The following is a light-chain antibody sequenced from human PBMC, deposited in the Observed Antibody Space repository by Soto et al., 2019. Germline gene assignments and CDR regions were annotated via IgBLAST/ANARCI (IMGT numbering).Light chain of an antibody. V-gene: IGKV3-20*01. CDR2: GAS. Sequence: EIVLTQSPGTLSLSPGERATLSCRASQSVSSSYLAWYQQKPGQAPRLLIYGASSRATGIPDRFSGSVSGTDFTLTISSLEPEDFAVYYCQQYGSSPPDTFGQGTKLESK. CDR3: QQYGSSPPDT. J-gene: IGKJ2*01. CDR1: QSVSSSY.